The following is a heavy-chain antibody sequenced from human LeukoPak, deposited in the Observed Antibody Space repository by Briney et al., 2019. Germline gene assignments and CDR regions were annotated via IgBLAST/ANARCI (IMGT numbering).Heavy chain of an antibody. CDR1: GFTFINYV. CDR3: ARGNSDAFDI. V-gene: IGHV3-33*01. J-gene: IGHJ3*02. D-gene: IGHD4-23*01. Sequence: TGRSLRLSCAASGFTFINYVMHWVRQAPGKGLEWMAIIWYDGSYKYYADSVKGRFTISRDNSKNTLYLQVNSLTAEDTAVYYCARGNSDAFDIWGHGTMVTVSS. CDR2: IWYDGSYK.